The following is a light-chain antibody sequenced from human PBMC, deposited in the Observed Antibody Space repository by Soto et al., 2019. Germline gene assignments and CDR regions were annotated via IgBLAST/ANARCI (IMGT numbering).Light chain of an antibody. CDR3: GSWDSSLSAYV. CDR1: SSNIGGNS. CDR2: DDN. V-gene: IGLV1-51*01. J-gene: IGLJ1*01. Sequence: QSVLTQPPSVSAAPGQKVTISCSGSSSNIGGNSVSWYQQLPGTAPKLLIYDDNKRPSGIPDRFSGSKSGTSATLGITGFQTGDEADYYCGSWDSSLSAYVFGPGTKVTDL.